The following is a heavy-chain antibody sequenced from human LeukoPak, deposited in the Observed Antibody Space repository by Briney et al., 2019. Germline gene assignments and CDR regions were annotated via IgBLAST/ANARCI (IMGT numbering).Heavy chain of an antibody. CDR2: ISSGSTYI. V-gene: IGHV3-21*01. Sequence: PGGSLRLSCAASGFSISNYGINWARQAPGKGPEWVSGISSGSTYIYYADSVKGRFTISRDNAKNSADLEMNSLRAEDTAVYYCASVPGETKKRAIDYWGRGTLVTVSS. D-gene: IGHD3-10*01. CDR3: ASVPGETKKRAIDY. CDR1: GFSISNYG. J-gene: IGHJ4*02.